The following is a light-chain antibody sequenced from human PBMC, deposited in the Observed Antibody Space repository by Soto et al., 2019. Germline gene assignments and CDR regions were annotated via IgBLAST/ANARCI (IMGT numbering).Light chain of an antibody. Sequence: SVLTQPPSASGTPGQRVTISCSGSGSNIGSDTVNWYQQLPGTAPKLLIYSINQRPSGVPDRFSGSKSGTSASLAISGLQSADEADYYCAAWDDSLNGVVFGGGTKLTVL. CDR2: SIN. V-gene: IGLV1-44*01. CDR3: AAWDDSLNGVV. J-gene: IGLJ2*01. CDR1: GSNIGSDT.